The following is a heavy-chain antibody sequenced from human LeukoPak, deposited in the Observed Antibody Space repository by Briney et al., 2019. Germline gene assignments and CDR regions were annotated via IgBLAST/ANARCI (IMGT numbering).Heavy chain of an antibody. CDR2: ISAYNGNT. J-gene: IGHJ6*02. V-gene: IGHV1-18*01. CDR1: GYTFTSYG. CDR3: ARDVIGYSGYGRSHYYYGMDV. D-gene: IGHD5-12*01. Sequence: ASVTVSCTASGYTFTSYGISWVRQAPGQGLEWMGWISAYNGNTNYAQKLQGRVTMTTDTSTSTAYMELRSLRSDDTAVYYCARDVIGYSGYGRSHYYYGMDVWGQGTTVTVSS.